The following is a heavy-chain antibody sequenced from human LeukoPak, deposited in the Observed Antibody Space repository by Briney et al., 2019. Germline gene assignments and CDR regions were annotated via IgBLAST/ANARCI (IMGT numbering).Heavy chain of an antibody. V-gene: IGHV4-38-2*01. J-gene: IGHJ5*02. CDR1: GYSISSGYY. CDR3: ARRVKGGYEGWFDP. Sequence: PSETLSLTCAVSGYSISSGYYWGWIRQPPGKGLEWIGSIYHSGSTYYNPSLKSRVTISVDTSKNQFSLKLSSVTAADTAMYYCARRVKGGYEGWFDPWGQGTLVTVSS. CDR2: IYHSGST. D-gene: IGHD5-12*01.